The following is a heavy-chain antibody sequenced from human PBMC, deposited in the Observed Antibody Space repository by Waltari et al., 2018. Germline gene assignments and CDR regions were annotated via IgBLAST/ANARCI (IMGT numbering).Heavy chain of an antibody. D-gene: IGHD2-2*01. Sequence: EVLLVGSGVGWVQPGGSVRLSCVASGLTASCTYIARFRQAPGKGLECVSVIYSGGSTFYADSVKGRFTISRDNSKNALYLQMSSLRAEDTAVYFCASCSRSSCYQGGFDYWGQGTLVTFTS. CDR1: GLTASCTY. CDR3: ASCSRSSCYQGGFDY. CDR2: IYSGGST. V-gene: IGHV3-53*01. J-gene: IGHJ4*02.